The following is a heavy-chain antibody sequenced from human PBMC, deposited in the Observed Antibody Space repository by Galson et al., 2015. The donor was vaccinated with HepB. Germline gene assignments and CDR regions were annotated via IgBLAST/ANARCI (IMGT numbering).Heavy chain of an antibody. J-gene: IGHJ5*02. CDR1: GFTFSTYA. D-gene: IGHD2/OR15-2a*01. CDR3: ARNFQAYVRGNFLWCFDP. CDR2: LQSDGSGT. V-gene: IGHV3-23*01. Sequence: SLRLSCAASGFTFSTYAMTWVRQAPGKGLEWVAALQSDGSGTYYADSVKGRFTISRDNSKDTLYLQMRGLRAEDTAIYYCARNFQAYVRGNFLWCFDPRGQGTLLTVSS.